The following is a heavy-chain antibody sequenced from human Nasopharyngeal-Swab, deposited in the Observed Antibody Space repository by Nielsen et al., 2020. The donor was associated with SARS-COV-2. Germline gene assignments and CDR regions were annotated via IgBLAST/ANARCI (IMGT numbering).Heavy chain of an antibody. D-gene: IGHD5-24*01. J-gene: IGHJ4*02. CDR2: ISYSGRT. CDR3: ARGDGYYSDY. CDR1: GGSISSGGYY. V-gene: IGHV4-31*03. Sequence: SETLSLTCTVSGGSISSGGYYWSWIRQHPGKGLEWIGYISYSGRTDYNPSLKSRVSISVDTSKNQFSLKLSSVTAADTAVYYCARGDGYYSDYWGQGTLVTVSS.